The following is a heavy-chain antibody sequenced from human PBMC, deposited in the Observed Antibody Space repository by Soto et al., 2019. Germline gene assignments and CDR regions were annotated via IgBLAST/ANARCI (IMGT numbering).Heavy chain of an antibody. CDR2: RYYSGST. J-gene: IGHJ4*02. Sequence: PSETLSLTCTVSGGSISSYDWSWIRQPPGKGLEWIGYRYYSGSTNYNPSLKSRGTISVDTSKNQFSLKLSSVTAADTAVYYCARHGGFRYSGYAIFDYWGQGTLVTVSS. V-gene: IGHV4-59*08. CDR3: ARHGGFRYSGYAIFDY. CDR1: GGSISSYD. D-gene: IGHD5-12*01.